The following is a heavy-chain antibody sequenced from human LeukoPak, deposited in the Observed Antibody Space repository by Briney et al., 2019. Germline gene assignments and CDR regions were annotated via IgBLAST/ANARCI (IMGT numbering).Heavy chain of an antibody. Sequence: SETLSLTCTVSGGSISSYYWSWIRQPPGKGLEWIGYIYYSGNTNYNPSLKSRVTISVDTSKNQFSLKLRSATAADTAVYYCARTMKGDFWSGYSYYYYYYMDVWGKGTTVTVSS. CDR1: GGSISSYY. D-gene: IGHD3-3*01. CDR3: ARTMKGDFWSGYSYYYYYYMDV. V-gene: IGHV4-59*01. CDR2: IYYSGNT. J-gene: IGHJ6*03.